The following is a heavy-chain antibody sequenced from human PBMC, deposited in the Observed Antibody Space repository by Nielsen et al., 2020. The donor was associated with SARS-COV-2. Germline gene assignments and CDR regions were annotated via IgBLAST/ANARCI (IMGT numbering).Heavy chain of an antibody. CDR3: ARDRTPRAVTTVGYYYYYGMDV. CDR2: ISGGATAI. D-gene: IGHD4-23*01. Sequence: WIRQPPGKGLEWVSGISGGATAIYYADSVKGRFTISRDNAKKSVYLQMNSLRVEDTAVYYCARDRTPRAVTTVGYYYYYGMDVWGQGTTVTVSS. J-gene: IGHJ6*02. V-gene: IGHV3-11*04.